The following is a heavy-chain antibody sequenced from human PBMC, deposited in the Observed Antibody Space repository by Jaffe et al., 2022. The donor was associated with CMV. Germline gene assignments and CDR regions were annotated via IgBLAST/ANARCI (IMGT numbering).Heavy chain of an antibody. Sequence: EVQLLESGGGLVQRGGSLRLSCAASGFTFSRSVMAWVRQAPGKGLEWVSIISGSGLSTYYADSVKGRFTISRDNSENTMYLQMNRLRVEDTAVYYCAKGPYAAYDSGWSYFDYWGQGTLVTVSS. V-gene: IGHV3-23*01. CDR1: GFTFSRSV. J-gene: IGHJ4*02. CDR2: ISGSGLST. CDR3: AKGPYAAYDSGWSYFDY. D-gene: IGHD6-19*01.